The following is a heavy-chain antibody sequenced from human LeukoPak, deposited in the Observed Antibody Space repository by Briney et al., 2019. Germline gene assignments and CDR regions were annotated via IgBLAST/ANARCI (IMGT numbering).Heavy chain of an antibody. Sequence: PSETLSLTCAVSGYSISSGYYWGWIRQPPGKGLEWIGSIYHSGSTYYNPSLKSRVTISVDTSKNQFSLKLSSVTAADTAVYYCASLPFVVEPAATSHYYYYYMDVWGKGTTVTVSS. CDR1: GYSISSGYY. D-gene: IGHD2-2*01. CDR3: ASLPFVVEPAATSHYYYYYMDV. J-gene: IGHJ6*03. CDR2: IYHSGST. V-gene: IGHV4-38-2*01.